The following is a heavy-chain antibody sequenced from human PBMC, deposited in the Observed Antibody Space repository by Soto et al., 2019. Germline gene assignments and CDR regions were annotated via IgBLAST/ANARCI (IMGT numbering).Heavy chain of an antibody. CDR1: GGSISSYY. Sequence: SETLSLTCTVSGGSISSYYWSWIRQPPGKGLEWIGYIYYSGSTNYNPSLKSRVTISVETSKNQFSRKRSSVTAADTAVYYCARVNIGYCSSTSCYRALGYYYYYMDVWGKGTTVTVSS. D-gene: IGHD2-2*02. J-gene: IGHJ6*03. V-gene: IGHV4-59*01. CDR3: ARVNIGYCSSTSCYRALGYYYYYMDV. CDR2: IYYSGST.